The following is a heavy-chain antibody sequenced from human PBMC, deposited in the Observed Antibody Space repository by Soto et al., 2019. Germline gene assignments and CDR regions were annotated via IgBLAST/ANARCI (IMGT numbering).Heavy chain of an antibody. D-gene: IGHD4-17*01. V-gene: IGHV3-11*01. CDR3: ALRLYGDYVGIDY. J-gene: IGHJ4*02. Sequence: VGSLRLSCAASGFTFSDYYMSWIRQAPGKGLEWVSYISSSGSTIYYADSVKGRFTISRDNAKNSLYLQMNSLRAEDTAVYYCALRLYGDYVGIDYWGQGTQVTVSS. CDR2: ISSSGSTI. CDR1: GFTFSDYY.